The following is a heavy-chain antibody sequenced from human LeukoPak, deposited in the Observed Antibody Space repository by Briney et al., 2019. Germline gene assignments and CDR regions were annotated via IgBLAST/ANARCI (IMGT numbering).Heavy chain of an antibody. CDR3: ARNSVAGTFDY. D-gene: IGHD6-19*01. J-gene: IGHJ4*02. CDR2: IYYSGST. V-gene: IGHV4-59*01. Sequence: SSETLSLTCTVSGGSISSYYWSWTRQPPGKGLEWIGYIYYSGSTNYNPSLKSRVTISVDTSKNQFSLKLSSVTAADTAVYYCARNSVAGTFDYWGQGTLATVSS. CDR1: GGSISSYY.